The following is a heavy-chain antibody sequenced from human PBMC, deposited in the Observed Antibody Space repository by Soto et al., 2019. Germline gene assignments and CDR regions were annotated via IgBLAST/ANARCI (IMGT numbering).Heavy chain of an antibody. CDR3: VSGRVMITFGVVIVIDY. CDR1: GYTFMSYP. V-gene: IGHV1-3*01. D-gene: IGHD3-16*02. Sequence: ASVKVSCKASGYTFMSYPLHWVRQAPGQRPEWMGWINAGDDITQFSQKFQGRLTFTRDTSASTGYMELRSLRSEDTAVYYCVSGRVMITFGVVIVIDYWGQGTLVTVS. CDR2: INAGDDIT. J-gene: IGHJ4*02.